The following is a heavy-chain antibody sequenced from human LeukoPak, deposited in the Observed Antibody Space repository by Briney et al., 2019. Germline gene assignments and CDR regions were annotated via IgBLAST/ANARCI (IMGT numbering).Heavy chain of an antibody. CDR2: IKPDGSEA. D-gene: IGHD3-16*01. Sequence: PGGSLRLSCAASGFTFSSHWMSWVRQAPGKGLEWVGNIKPDGSEAYHVDSVKGRFTISRDNARNSLFLQMNSLRVEDTAVYYCASQSYARFDPWGQGTLVTVSS. V-gene: IGHV3-7*01. CDR3: ASQSYARFDP. J-gene: IGHJ5*02. CDR1: GFTFSSHW.